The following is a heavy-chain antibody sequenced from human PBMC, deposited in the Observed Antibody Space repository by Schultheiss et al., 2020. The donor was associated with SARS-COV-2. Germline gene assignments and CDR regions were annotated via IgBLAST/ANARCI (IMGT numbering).Heavy chain of an antibody. J-gene: IGHJ4*02. CDR2: IKSKTDGGTT. CDR1: GFTFSNAW. D-gene: IGHD4-23*01. V-gene: IGHV3-15*07. CDR3: ARAHGGNFQSCGY. Sequence: GGSLRLSCAASGFTFSNAWMNWVRQAPGKGLEWVGRIKSKTDGGTTDYAAPVKGRFTISRDDSKNTLYLQMNSLRAEDTAVYYCARAHGGNFQSCGYWGQGTLVTVSS.